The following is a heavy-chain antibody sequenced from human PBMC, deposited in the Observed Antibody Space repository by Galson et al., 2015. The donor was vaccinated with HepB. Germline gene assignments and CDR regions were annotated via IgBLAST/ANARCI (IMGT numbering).Heavy chain of an antibody. CDR2: MNPDSGNT. Sequence: SVKVSCKASGYTFTNHDINWVRQATGQGLEWMGWMNPDSGNTGYAQKFQGRVTMTRNTSIRTAYMELSSLRSEDTAVYYCARVLNRYGDYEYHAFDIWGQGTMVTVSS. D-gene: IGHD4-17*01. J-gene: IGHJ3*02. CDR3: ARVLNRYGDYEYHAFDI. V-gene: IGHV1-8*01. CDR1: GYTFTNHD.